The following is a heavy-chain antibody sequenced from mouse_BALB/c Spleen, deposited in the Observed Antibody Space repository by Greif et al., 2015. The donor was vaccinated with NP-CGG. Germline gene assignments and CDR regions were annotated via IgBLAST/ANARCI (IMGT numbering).Heavy chain of an antibody. D-gene: IGHD1-3*01. CDR2: IYPGDGDT. CDR3: ARGGVVVYYYAMDY. V-gene: IGHV1-80*01. J-gene: IGHJ4*01. Sequence: QVQLQQSGAELVRPGSSVKISCKASGYAFSSYWMNWVKQRPGQGLEWIGQIYPGDGDTNYNGKFKGKATLTADKSSSTAYMQLSSLTSEDSAVYFCARGGVVVYYYAMDYWCQGTSVTVSS. CDR1: GYAFSSYW.